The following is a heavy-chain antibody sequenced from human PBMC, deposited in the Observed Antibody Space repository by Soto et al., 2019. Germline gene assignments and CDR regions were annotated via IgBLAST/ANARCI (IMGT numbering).Heavy chain of an antibody. Sequence: ESGGGVVQPGRSLRLSCAASGFTFSSYAMNWVRKAPGKGLEWVAVISYDGSNKYYADSVKGRFTISRDNSKNTLYLQMNSLRAEDTAVYYCARVMGMGNWDHYYYGMDVWGQGTTVTVSS. V-gene: IGHV3-30-3*01. D-gene: IGHD7-27*01. CDR2: ISYDGSNK. CDR3: ARVMGMGNWDHYYYGMDV. CDR1: GFTFSSYA. J-gene: IGHJ6*02.